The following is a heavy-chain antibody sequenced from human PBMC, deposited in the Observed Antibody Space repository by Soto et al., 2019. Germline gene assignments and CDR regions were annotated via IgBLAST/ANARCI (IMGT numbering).Heavy chain of an antibody. CDR1: ESTFSSFG. CDR3: ARDENFDFWLLRDGFDI. V-gene: IGHV3-30*19. J-gene: IGHJ3*02. CDR2: ISYDGSNK. D-gene: IGHD3-3*01. Sequence: QVQLVESGGGVVQPGRSLRLSCATSESTFSSFGMHWVRQATGKGLEWVAVISYDGSNKYYADSVKGRFTIARDNSKNTMYLQMNSLRADDTVVYYCARDENFDFWLLRDGFDIWGQETMVSVSA.